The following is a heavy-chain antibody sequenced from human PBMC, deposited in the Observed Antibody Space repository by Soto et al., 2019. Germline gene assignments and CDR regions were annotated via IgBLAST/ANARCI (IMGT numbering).Heavy chain of an antibody. CDR1: GFNFSTYA. CDR2: ISGSGGST. Sequence: GGSLRLSCAASGFNFSTYAMSWVRQAPGKGLEWVSAISGSGGSTYYADSVKGRFTISRDNSKNTLYLQMNSLRAEDTAVYYCAKDQKSVGFDYWGQGTLVTVSS. V-gene: IGHV3-23*01. CDR3: AKDQKSVGFDY. J-gene: IGHJ4*02.